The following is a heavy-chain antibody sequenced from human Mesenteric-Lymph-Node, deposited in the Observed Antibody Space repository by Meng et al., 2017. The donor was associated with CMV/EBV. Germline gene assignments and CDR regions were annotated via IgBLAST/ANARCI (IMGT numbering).Heavy chain of an antibody. Sequence: GESLKISCAASGFMFSSYEMNWVRQAPGKGLEWVSYISSSGSTIYYADSVKGRFTISRDNAKNSLYLQMNSLRAEDTAVYYCARVASYCSGGSCYVGFGYWGQGTLVTVSS. D-gene: IGHD2-15*01. J-gene: IGHJ4*02. V-gene: IGHV3-48*03. CDR3: ARVASYCSGGSCYVGFGY. CDR2: ISSSGSTI. CDR1: GFMFSSYE.